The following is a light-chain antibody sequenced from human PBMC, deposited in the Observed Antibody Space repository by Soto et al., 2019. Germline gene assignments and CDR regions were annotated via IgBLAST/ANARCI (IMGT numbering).Light chain of an antibody. Sequence: DIQMTQSPSTLSASVGDRVTITCRASQSISSWLAWYQQKPGKAPRLLINAASNLQSGVPSRFRGSGSETDFTLTITSLQPKDFATYYCQQSYTTPRTFGQRTKV. CDR2: AAS. V-gene: IGKV1-39*01. CDR1: QSISSW. J-gene: IGKJ1*01. CDR3: QQSYTTPRT.